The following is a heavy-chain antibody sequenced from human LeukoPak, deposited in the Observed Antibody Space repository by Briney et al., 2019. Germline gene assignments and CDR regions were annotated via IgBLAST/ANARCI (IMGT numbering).Heavy chain of an antibody. D-gene: IGHD2-2*01. CDR2: ISYDGSNK. Sequence: GGSLRLSCAASGFTFSSYAMHWVRQAPGKGLEWVAVISYDGSNKYYVDSVKGRFTISRDNSKNTLYLQMNSLGAEDTAVYYCARDTLGYCSSTSCSIRWSFDYWGQGTLVTVSS. V-gene: IGHV3-30-3*01. J-gene: IGHJ4*02. CDR1: GFTFSSYA. CDR3: ARDTLGYCSSTSCSIRWSFDY.